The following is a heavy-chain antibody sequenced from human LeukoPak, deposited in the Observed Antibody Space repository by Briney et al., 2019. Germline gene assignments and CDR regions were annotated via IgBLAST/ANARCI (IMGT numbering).Heavy chain of an antibody. D-gene: IGHD6-19*01. Sequence: GGSLRLSCAASGFTFSSYSMNWVRQAPGKGLEWVASISSSSSYIYYADSVKGRFTISRDNANNSLYLQMNSLRAEDTAVYYCARDPGSSGWYVGDFDYGGQGTLSPSPQ. V-gene: IGHV3-21*01. CDR2: ISSSSSYI. CDR1: GFTFSSYS. CDR3: ARDPGSSGWYVGDFDY. J-gene: IGHJ4*02.